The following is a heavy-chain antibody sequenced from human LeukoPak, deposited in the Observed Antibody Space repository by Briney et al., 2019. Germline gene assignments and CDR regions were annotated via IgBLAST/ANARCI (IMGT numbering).Heavy chain of an antibody. CDR3: ARQAPWEQQNWFDP. Sequence: SETLSLTCNVSGYSISSGYYWGWIRQPPGKGLEWIGSISHSGNTYYNPSLKGRVTISVDTSKNQFSLKLSSVIAADTAVYYCARQAPWEQQNWFDPWGQGTLVTVSS. CDR2: ISHSGNT. D-gene: IGHD1-26*01. CDR1: GYSISSGYY. V-gene: IGHV4-38-2*02. J-gene: IGHJ5*02.